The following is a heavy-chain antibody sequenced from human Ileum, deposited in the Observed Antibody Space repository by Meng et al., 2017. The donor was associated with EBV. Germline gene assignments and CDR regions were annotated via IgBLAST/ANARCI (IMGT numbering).Heavy chain of an antibody. CDR2: INHSGST. Sequence: QVQLQQWGAGLLKPSETRSLTCAVYGGSFSGYYWSWIRQPPGKGLEWIGEINHSGSTNYNPSLKSRVTISVDTSKNQFSLKLSSVTAADTAVYYCARGRGYGDYGSLYWGQGTLVTVSS. D-gene: IGHD4-17*01. CDR3: ARGRGYGDYGSLY. CDR1: GGSFSGYY. J-gene: IGHJ4*02. V-gene: IGHV4-34*01.